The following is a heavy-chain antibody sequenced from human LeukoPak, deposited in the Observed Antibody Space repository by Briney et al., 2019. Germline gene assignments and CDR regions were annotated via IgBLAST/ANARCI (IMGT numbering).Heavy chain of an antibody. CDR3: ARGGYGGFLDP. CDR1: GGSFSGYY. V-gene: IGHV4-34*01. CDR2: NNHSVST. Sequence: SETLSLTCAVYGGSFSGYYWSWIRQPPGKGLEWIGENNHSVSTNYNPSLKSRVTISVDTSKNQFSLKLSSVTAADTAVYYCARGGYGGFLDPWGQGTLVTVSS. D-gene: IGHD4-23*01. J-gene: IGHJ5*02.